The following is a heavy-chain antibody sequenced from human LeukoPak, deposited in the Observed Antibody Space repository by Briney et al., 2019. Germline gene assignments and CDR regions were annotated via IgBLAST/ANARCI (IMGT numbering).Heavy chain of an antibody. CDR3: ARLKGSGSYYNKWRYFDY. D-gene: IGHD3-10*01. J-gene: IGHJ4*02. Sequence: KASETLSLTCTVSGGSISSYYWSWIRQPPGKGLEWIGEINHSGSTNYNPSLKSRVTISVDTSKNQFSLKLSSVTAADTAVYYCARLKGSGSYYNKWRYFDYWGQGTLVTVSS. CDR1: GGSISSYY. CDR2: INHSGST. V-gene: IGHV4-34*01.